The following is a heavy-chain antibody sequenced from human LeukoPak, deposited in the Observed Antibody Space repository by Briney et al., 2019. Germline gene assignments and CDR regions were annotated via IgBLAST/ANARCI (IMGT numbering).Heavy chain of an antibody. Sequence: PGGSLRLSCAASGFTFSSYAMSWVRQAPRKGLEWVSAISGSGGSTYYADSVKGRFTISRDNSKNTLYLQMNSLRAEDTAVYYCAKRGKQQLVQDAFDIWGQGTMVTVSS. CDR3: AKRGKQQLVQDAFDI. V-gene: IGHV3-23*01. CDR1: GFTFSSYA. D-gene: IGHD6-13*01. J-gene: IGHJ3*02. CDR2: ISGSGGST.